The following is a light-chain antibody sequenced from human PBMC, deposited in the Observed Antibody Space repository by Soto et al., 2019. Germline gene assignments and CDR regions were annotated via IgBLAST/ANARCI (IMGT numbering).Light chain of an antibody. CDR1: QSISSY. J-gene: IGKJ2*01. CDR3: QQSYSSPPA. CDR2: AAS. Sequence: DIQMTQSPSSLSASVGDRVTITCQASQSISSYLNWYQQKPGKAPKLLISAASSLQSGVPSRFSGSGSGTDFTLTISRLQPEDFATYYCQQSYSSPPAFAQGTKLEIK. V-gene: IGKV1-39*01.